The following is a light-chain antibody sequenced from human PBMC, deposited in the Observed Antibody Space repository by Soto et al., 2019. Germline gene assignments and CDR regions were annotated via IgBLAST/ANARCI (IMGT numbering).Light chain of an antibody. V-gene: IGKV3-15*01. CDR2: GAS. CDR1: QSVSSN. Sequence: EIVLTQSPGTLSLSPGDRATLSCRASQSVSSNLAWYQQKPGQAPRLLIYGASTRATGIPARFSGSGSGTEFTLTMSSLQSEDFAVYFCQQYNKWPRTFGQGTKVDIK. CDR3: QQYNKWPRT. J-gene: IGKJ1*01.